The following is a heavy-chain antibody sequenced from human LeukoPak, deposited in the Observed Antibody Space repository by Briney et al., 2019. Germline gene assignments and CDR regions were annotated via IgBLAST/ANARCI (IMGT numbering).Heavy chain of an antibody. CDR3: ARRIAARQNYYYYYMDV. CDR1: GYTFTSYD. J-gene: IGHJ6*03. D-gene: IGHD6-6*01. V-gene: IGHV1-8*01. CDR2: INPNSGNT. Sequence: ASVKVSCKASGYTFTSYDINWVRQATGQGLEWMGLINPNSGNTGYAQKFQGRVTMTRNTSISTAYMELSSLRSEDTAVYYCARRIAARQNYYYYYMDVWGKGTTVTVSS.